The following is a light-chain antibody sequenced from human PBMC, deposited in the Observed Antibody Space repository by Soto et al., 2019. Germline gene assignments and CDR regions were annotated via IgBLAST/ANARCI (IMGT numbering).Light chain of an antibody. CDR2: DAS. CDR3: QQYDILPIT. Sequence: IQMTQSPSSLFASVGDRVTITCHATQDMNIYLNWYQQKPGEAPNLLIYDASNLEIGVPSRFSGSGSGTHCTFTISSLQTEDIGTYYCQQYDILPITFGRGTRLE. J-gene: IGKJ5*01. CDR1: QDMNIY. V-gene: IGKV1-33*01.